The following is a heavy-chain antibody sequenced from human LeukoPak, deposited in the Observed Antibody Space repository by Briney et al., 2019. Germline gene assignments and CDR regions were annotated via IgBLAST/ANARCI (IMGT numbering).Heavy chain of an antibody. V-gene: IGHV4-61*02. CDR1: GGSICSGSYY. D-gene: IGHD3-3*01. J-gene: IGHJ3*02. CDR2: IYASGST. CDR3: AASPRFLEWYDAFDT. Sequence: SQTLSLTCTVSGGSICSGSYYWHWIRQPAGKGLEWIGRIYASGSTNYNPSPKSRVTISVDPSKNQFSLKLSSVTAADTAVYYCAASPRFLEWYDAFDTWGQGTMVTVSS.